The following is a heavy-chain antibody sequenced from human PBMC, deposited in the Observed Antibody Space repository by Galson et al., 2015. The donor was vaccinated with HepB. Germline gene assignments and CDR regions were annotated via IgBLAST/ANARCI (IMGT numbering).Heavy chain of an antibody. CDR2: IIPIFGTA. Sequence: SVKVSCKASGGTFSSYAISWVRQAPGQGLEWMGGIIPIFGTANYAQKFQGRVTITADESTSTAYMELSSLRSEDTAVYYCARVGVYCSSTSCYRSGDAFDTWGQGTMVTVSS. V-gene: IGHV1-69*13. CDR1: GGTFSSYA. CDR3: ARVGVYCSSTSCYRSGDAFDT. J-gene: IGHJ3*02. D-gene: IGHD2-2*01.